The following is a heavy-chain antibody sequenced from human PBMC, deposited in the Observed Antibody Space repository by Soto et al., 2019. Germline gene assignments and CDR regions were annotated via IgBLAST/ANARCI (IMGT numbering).Heavy chain of an antibody. D-gene: IGHD4-17*01. CDR3: ARDRDYGEPPAFDI. CDR1: GFTFSSYS. Sequence: GGSLRLSCAASGFTFSSYSMNWVRQAPGKGLEWVSSISSSSSYIYYADSVKGRFTISRDNAKNSLYLQMNSLRAEDTAVYYCARDRDYGEPPAFDIWGQGTMVTVSS. CDR2: ISSSSSYI. V-gene: IGHV3-21*01. J-gene: IGHJ3*02.